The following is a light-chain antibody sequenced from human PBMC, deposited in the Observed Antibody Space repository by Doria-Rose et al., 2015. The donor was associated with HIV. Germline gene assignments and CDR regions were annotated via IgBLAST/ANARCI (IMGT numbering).Light chain of an antibody. Sequence: DIQMTQSPSSLSASVGDRVTITCRAGQSISSYLNWYQQKPGKAPKLLIYAASSLQSGVPSRFSGSGSGTDFTLTISSLQPEDFAAYYCQQSCCTPSTFGQGTKLEIK. CDR3: QQSCCTPST. V-gene: IGKV1-39*01. CDR2: AAS. J-gene: IGKJ2*02. CDR1: QSISSY.